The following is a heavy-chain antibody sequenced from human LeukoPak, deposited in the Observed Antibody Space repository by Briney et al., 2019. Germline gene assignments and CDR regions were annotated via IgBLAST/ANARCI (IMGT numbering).Heavy chain of an antibody. CDR2: ISGSGGST. J-gene: IGHJ4*02. D-gene: IGHD6-19*01. CDR1: GFTFSSYA. Sequence: GGSLRLSCAASGFTFSSYAMSWVRQAPGKGLEWVSAISGSGGSTYYAGSVKGRFTISRDNSKNTLYLQMNSLRAEDTAVYYCANIAVAGTDFDYWGQGTLVTVSS. CDR3: ANIAVAGTDFDY. V-gene: IGHV3-23*01.